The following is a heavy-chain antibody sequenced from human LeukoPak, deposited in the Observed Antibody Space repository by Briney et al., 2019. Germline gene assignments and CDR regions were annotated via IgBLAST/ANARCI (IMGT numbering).Heavy chain of an antibody. D-gene: IGHD5-12*01. Sequence: GASVKVSCKASGYTFSDYYINWVRQAPGQGLEWMGWINPNSGGTHYAQKFHGRVTVTRDTSISTAYMEMSWLNTDDTAMYYCARVVGLKDNGYGPTGYWGQGTLVTVSS. J-gene: IGHJ4*02. V-gene: IGHV1-2*02. CDR1: GYTFSDYY. CDR3: ARVVGLKDNGYGPTGY. CDR2: INPNSGGT.